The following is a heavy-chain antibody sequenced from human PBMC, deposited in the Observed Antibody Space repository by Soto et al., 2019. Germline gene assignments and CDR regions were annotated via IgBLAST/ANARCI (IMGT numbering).Heavy chain of an antibody. CDR3: ACTYYYDSSGPN. Sequence: PSDTLSLTCTVSGGSLSPYFWNWIRQPPGEGLEWVGYISYSGTISYNPSLRSRLTLSVEMSRNQFSLKLSSVTAADTAVYYCACTYYYDSSGPNWGQGTLVTVSS. CDR2: ISYSGTI. V-gene: IGHV4-59*01. CDR1: GGSLSPYF. D-gene: IGHD3-22*01. J-gene: IGHJ4*02.